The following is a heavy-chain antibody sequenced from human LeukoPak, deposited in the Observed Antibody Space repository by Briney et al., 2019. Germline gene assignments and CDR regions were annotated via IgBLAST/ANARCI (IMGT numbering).Heavy chain of an antibody. CDR3: ARDETEMATIWKSQPIDY. Sequence: GGSLRLSCAASGFTFSSYSMNWVRQAPGKGLEWVSSISSSSYIYYADSVKGRFTISRDNAKNSLYLQMNSLRAEDTAVYYCARDETEMATIWKSQPIDYWGQGTLVTVSS. V-gene: IGHV3-21*01. D-gene: IGHD5-24*01. J-gene: IGHJ4*02. CDR1: GFTFSSYS. CDR2: ISSSSYI.